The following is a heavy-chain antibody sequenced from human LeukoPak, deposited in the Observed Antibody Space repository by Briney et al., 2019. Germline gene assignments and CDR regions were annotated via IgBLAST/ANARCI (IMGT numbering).Heavy chain of an antibody. CDR3: ARGHYGLDC. Sequence: SGGSLRLSCAASGFTFCNYWISWVRQAPGKGLEWVANIKEDGSEKYYVDSVKGRFTLSRDNAKNSLYLQMNSLRAEDTAVYYCARGHYGLDCWGQGTLVIVSS. J-gene: IGHJ4*02. V-gene: IGHV3-7*01. CDR2: IKEDGSEK. D-gene: IGHD4-17*01. CDR1: GFTFCNYW.